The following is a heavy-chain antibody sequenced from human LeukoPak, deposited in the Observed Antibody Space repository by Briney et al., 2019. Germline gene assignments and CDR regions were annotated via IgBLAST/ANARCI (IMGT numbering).Heavy chain of an antibody. Sequence: NPSETLSLTCTVCGDYVSTSLYYWGWIRQPPGKGLEWIGNLFHSGTTYYNPSLKSRVSISVDTSKNQFSLKLNSVTAADTAVYYCARQGYGRSSFFDHWGQGTLVTVSS. D-gene: IGHD6-6*01. J-gene: IGHJ4*02. CDR1: GDYVSTSLYY. CDR3: ARQGYGRSSFFDH. CDR2: LFHSGTT. V-gene: IGHV4-39*01.